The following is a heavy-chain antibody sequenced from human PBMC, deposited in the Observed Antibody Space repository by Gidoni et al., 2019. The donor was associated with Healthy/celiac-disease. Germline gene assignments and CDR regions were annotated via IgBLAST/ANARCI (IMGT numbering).Heavy chain of an antibody. V-gene: IGHV3-9*01. Sequence: EVQLVESGGGLVQPGRSLRLSCAAAGFTFDDYAMHWLRQAPGKGLECVAGSSWNSGSIGYADSVKGRFTISRDNAKNSLYLQMNRLRAEDTALYYCAKTGLDAYYYDSSGYYGDYYYMDVWGKGTTVTVSS. CDR1: GFTFDDYA. CDR3: AKTGLDAYYYDSSGYYGDYYYMDV. J-gene: IGHJ6*03. D-gene: IGHD3-22*01. CDR2: SSWNSGSI.